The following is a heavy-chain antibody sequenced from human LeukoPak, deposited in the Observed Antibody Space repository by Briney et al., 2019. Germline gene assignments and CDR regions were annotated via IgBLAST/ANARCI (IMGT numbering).Heavy chain of an antibody. V-gene: IGHV1-46*01. J-gene: IGHJ6*03. CDR1: GYTFTSNY. CDR2: ISPSGGST. D-gene: IGHD2-15*01. CDR3: ARTRSGGPYYYYYMDV. Sequence: GASVKVSCKAFGYTFTSNYMHWVRQAPGQGPEWMGVISPSGGSTTYAQKFQGRVTLTRDMSTSTDYLELSSLRSEDTAVYYCARTRSGGPYYYYYMDVWGKGTTVTVSS.